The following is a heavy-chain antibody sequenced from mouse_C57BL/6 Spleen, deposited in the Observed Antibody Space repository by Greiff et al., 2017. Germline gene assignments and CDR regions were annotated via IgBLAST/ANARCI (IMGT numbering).Heavy chain of an antibody. V-gene: IGHV5-12*01. D-gene: IGHD2-3*01. CDR2: ISNGGGST. J-gene: IGHJ4*01. CDR1: GFTFSDYY. Sequence: EVMLVESGGGLVQPGGSLKLSCAASGFTFSDYYMYWVRQTPEKRLEWVAYISNGGGSTYYPDTVKGRFTISRDNAKNTLYLQMSRLKSEDTAMYYCARQGLLHYYAMDYWGQGTSVTVSS. CDR3: ARQGLLHYYAMDY.